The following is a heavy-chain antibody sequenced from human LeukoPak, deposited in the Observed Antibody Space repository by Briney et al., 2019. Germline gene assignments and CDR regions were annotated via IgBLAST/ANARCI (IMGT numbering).Heavy chain of an antibody. Sequence: GGSLRLSCAASEFTVSNSYMTWVRQAPGKGLEWVSVIYEGGGRYYGDSVKGRFTISKDNFENTVYLQMNSLRADDTAVYYCARVDSGSGKIGWGQGTLVTVSS. D-gene: IGHD1-1*01. V-gene: IGHV3-53*01. CDR1: EFTVSNSY. J-gene: IGHJ4*02. CDR2: IYEGGGR. CDR3: ARVDSGSGKIG.